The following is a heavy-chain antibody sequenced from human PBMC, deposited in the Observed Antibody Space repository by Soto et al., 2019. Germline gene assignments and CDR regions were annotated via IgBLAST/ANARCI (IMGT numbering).Heavy chain of an antibody. Sequence: GGSLRLSCAASGFTFSSYAMSWVGQAPGGGLEWVSGVTWNSDSTYYADSVKGRFTISRDNSKNTLYMQMNSLRAEDTAVYYCAKGNSGYYYDYWGQGALVPVSS. D-gene: IGHD3-22*01. V-gene: IGHV3-23*01. CDR2: VTWNSDST. J-gene: IGHJ4*02. CDR1: GFTFSSYA. CDR3: AKGNSGYYYDY.